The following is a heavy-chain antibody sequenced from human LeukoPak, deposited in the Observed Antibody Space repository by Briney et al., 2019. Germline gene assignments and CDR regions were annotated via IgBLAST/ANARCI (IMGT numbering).Heavy chain of an antibody. Sequence: PSETLSLTCTVSGGSISSSSYYWGWIRQPPGKGLEWIGSIYYSGSTYYNPSLKSRVTISVDTSKNQFSLKLSSVTAADTAVYYCAIIKAGYSSGWYFGPYYFDYWGQGTLVTVSS. CDR1: GGSISSSSYY. J-gene: IGHJ4*02. V-gene: IGHV4-39*07. D-gene: IGHD6-19*01. CDR2: IYYSGST. CDR3: AIIKAGYSSGWYFGPYYFDY.